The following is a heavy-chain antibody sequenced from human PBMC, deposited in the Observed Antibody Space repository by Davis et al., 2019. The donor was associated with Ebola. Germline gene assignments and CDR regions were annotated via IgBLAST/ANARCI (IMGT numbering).Heavy chain of an antibody. J-gene: IGHJ4*02. D-gene: IGHD4-23*01. CDR3: AKRWQVRYFGY. Sequence: PGGSLRLSCAASGFTFSNYIMSWVRQSPGKGLEWASSISDSTGATYYTDSVKGRFTVSRDNSKNTVDLHMNSLRVEDTAVYYCAKRWQVRYFGYWGQGTLVTVSS. V-gene: IGHV3-23*01. CDR2: ISDSTGAT. CDR1: GFTFSNYI.